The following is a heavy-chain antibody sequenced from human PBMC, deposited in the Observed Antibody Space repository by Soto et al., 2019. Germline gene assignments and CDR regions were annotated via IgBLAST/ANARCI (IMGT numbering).Heavy chain of an antibody. Sequence: QVQLVQSGAEVKKPGASVKGSCKASGYTFTSYDINWVRQATGQGLEWMGWMNPNSGNTGYAQKFQGRVTMTRNTSISTAYMELSSVRSEDTAVYYCARGSGRITMVRGVIGYWGQGTLVTVSS. CDR3: ARGSGRITMVRGVIGY. D-gene: IGHD3-10*01. CDR1: GYTFTSYD. CDR2: MNPNSGNT. V-gene: IGHV1-8*01. J-gene: IGHJ4*02.